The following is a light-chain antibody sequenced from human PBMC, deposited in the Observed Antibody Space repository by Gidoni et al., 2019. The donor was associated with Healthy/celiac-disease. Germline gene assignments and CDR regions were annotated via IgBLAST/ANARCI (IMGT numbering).Light chain of an antibody. J-gene: IGKJ4*01. CDR3: QQYDNLLR. CDR1: QDISNY. CDR2: DAS. V-gene: IGKV1-33*01. Sequence: DIQMTQSPSSLSASVGDRVTITCQASQDISNYLNWYQQKPGKAPKLLIYDASNLETGVPSRFSGSGSGTDFTFTISSLQPEDIATYYCQQYDNLLRFXGXTKVEIK.